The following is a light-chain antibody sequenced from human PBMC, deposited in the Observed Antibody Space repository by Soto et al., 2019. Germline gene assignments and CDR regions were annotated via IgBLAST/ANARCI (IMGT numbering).Light chain of an antibody. Sequence: GDRVTITCRASHDITIDLAWYQQKPGKPPKLLISDVSKLQSGVPPRFSGSGYATDFTLTITHLHPEDVATYYSQKYNSYPPTFGGGNKVEI. V-gene: IGKV1-27*01. J-gene: IGKJ4*01. CDR2: DVS. CDR3: QKYNSYPPT. CDR1: HDITID.